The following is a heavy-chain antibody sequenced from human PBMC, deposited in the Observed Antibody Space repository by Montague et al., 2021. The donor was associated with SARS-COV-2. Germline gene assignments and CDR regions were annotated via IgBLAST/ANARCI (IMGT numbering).Heavy chain of an antibody. V-gene: IGHV4-34*01. CDR1: RGSFSNYY. CDR3: ARGRPVQGSFRHFDSISSGALDV. J-gene: IGHJ3*01. D-gene: IGHD3-9*01. CDR2: INKGGAP. Sequence: SETLSLTCAVSRGSFSNYYWTWICKSPGQGLEWICVINKGGAPNSNPSLTLRAPISLATSKKQISLKLNSVTVADTAAFFCARGRPVQGSFRHFDSISSGALDVWAQGSLVIVSS.